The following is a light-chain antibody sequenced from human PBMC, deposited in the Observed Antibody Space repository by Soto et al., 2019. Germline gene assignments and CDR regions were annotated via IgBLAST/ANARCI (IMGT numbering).Light chain of an antibody. V-gene: IGKV3D-20*02. CDR1: QSVSSSY. CDR3: QQRSNWPIT. CDR2: GAS. Sequence: IVLTHSPGTLSLSPGYSTTISFRSSQSVSSSYLAWYQQKPGQAPRLLIYGASSRATGIPDRFSGSGSGTDFTLTISSLEPEDFAVYYCQQRSNWPITFGQGTRLEIK. J-gene: IGKJ5*01.